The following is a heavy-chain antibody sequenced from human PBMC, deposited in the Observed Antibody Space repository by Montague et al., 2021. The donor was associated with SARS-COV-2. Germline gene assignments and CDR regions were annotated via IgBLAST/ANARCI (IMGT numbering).Heavy chain of an antibody. V-gene: IGHV4-34*01. D-gene: IGHD3-16*02. CDR3: ARGYDYVWGSYRYLHWFDP. J-gene: IGHJ5*02. CDR1: GECGSGDY. Sequence: SETLSLTCAGYGECGSGDYWRWIRRAPVRRLEWSGEIMHSGGTKYNPSLKSRVTISVDTSKNQFSLKLSSVTAADTAVYYCARGYDYVWGSYRYLHWFDPWGQGTLVTVSS. CDR2: IMHSGGT.